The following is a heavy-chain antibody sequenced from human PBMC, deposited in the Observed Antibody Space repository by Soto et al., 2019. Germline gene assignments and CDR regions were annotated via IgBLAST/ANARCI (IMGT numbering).Heavy chain of an antibody. V-gene: IGHV3-30*18. CDR2: ISNDGNRK. D-gene: IGHD6-6*01. Sequence: GSLRLSCASSGFSFSSYGMHWVRQAPGRGLEWVTVISNDGNRKYYGESVKGRFSVSRDNDKDTLYLQMNGLRPEDTGVYYCAKDRRQLSALDMWGQGTTVTVSS. CDR1: GFSFSSYG. CDR3: AKDRRQLSALDM. J-gene: IGHJ3*02.